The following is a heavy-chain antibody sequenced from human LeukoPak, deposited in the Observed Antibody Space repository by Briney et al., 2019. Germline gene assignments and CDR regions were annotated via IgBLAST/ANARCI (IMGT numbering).Heavy chain of an antibody. CDR3: ARLHDLWSDYQTSFDY. CDR1: GFTLSSYS. V-gene: IGHV3-21*01. CDR2: IGSNSHI. D-gene: IGHD3-3*01. Sequence: PGESLRLSCAASGFTLSSYSMNWVRQAPGKGLEWVSSIGSNSHIYYADSVKGRFASSRDNAKNSLFLQMNSLRAEDTAVYYCARLHDLWSDYQTSFDYWGQGTLVTVSS. J-gene: IGHJ4*02.